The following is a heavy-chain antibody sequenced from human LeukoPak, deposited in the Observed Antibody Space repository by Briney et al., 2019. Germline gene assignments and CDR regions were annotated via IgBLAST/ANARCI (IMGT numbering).Heavy chain of an antibody. CDR1: GGSFSGYY. Sequence: SETLSLTCAVYGGSFSGYYWSWIRQPPGKGLEWIGEINHSGSTNYNPSLKSRVTISVDTSKNQFFLKLSSVTAADTAVYYCARRGLVSYYYGSGSYLFDYWGQGTLVTVSS. V-gene: IGHV4-34*01. CDR2: INHSGST. CDR3: ARRGLVSYYYGSGSYLFDY. J-gene: IGHJ4*02. D-gene: IGHD3-10*01.